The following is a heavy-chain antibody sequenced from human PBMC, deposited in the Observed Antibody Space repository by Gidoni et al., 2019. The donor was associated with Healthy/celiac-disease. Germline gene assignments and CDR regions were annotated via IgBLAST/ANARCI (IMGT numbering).Heavy chain of an antibody. V-gene: IGHV3-30-3*01. CDR2: ISYDGSNK. CDR3: ARDFSEEVEYFQH. CDR1: GFTFSSYA. Sequence: QVQLVESGGGVVQPGRSLSLSCAASGFTFSSYAMHWVRQAPGKGLEWVAVISYDGSNKYYADSVKGRFTISRDNSKNTLYLQMNSLRAEDTAVYYCARDFSEEVEYFQHWGQGTLVTVSS. D-gene: IGHD1-26*01. J-gene: IGHJ1*01.